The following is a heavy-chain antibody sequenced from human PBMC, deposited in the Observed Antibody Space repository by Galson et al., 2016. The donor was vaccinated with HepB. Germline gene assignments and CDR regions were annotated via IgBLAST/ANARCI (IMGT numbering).Heavy chain of an antibody. CDR1: GLSLRTSGEG. J-gene: IGHJ4*02. Sequence: PALVKPTQTLPLTCIFSGLSLRTSGEGVAWSRQPPGQALEGLAPAYWNEDTRYSPTLKSRLTITEDTSRNLVVLRMTDMEPVDTATYYCAHQSRGYNYGYVRWGQGTLVTVSS. V-gene: IGHV2-5*01. CDR2: AYWNEDT. CDR3: AHQSRGYNYGYVR. D-gene: IGHD5-18*01.